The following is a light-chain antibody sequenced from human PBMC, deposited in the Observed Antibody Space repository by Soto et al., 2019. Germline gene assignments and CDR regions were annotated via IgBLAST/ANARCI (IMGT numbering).Light chain of an antibody. V-gene: IGLV1-47*01. CDR2: RND. CDR3: AAWDDSLSGVL. CDR1: SSNIGSNY. J-gene: IGLJ2*01. Sequence: QSVLTQSPSVSGTPGQRVTISCSGSSSNIGSNYVYWYQQLPGTAPKVLIYRNDQRPSGVPDRFSGSRSGTSASLAISGLRSEDEADYFCAAWDDSLSGVLFGGGTKLTVL.